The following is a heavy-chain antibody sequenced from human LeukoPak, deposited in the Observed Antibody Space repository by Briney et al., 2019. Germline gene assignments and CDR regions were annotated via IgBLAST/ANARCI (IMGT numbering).Heavy chain of an antibody. D-gene: IGHD2-15*01. J-gene: IGHJ5*02. CDR2: INHSGST. V-gene: IGHV4-34*01. CDR3: ASWPRYCSGGSCYGLSRFDP. Sequence: SETLSLTCAVYVGSFSGYYWSWIRQPPGKGLEWIGEINHSGSTNYNPSLKSRVTISVDTSKNQFSLKLSSVTAADTAVYYCASWPRYCSGGSCYGLSRFDPWGQGTLVTVSS. CDR1: VGSFSGYY.